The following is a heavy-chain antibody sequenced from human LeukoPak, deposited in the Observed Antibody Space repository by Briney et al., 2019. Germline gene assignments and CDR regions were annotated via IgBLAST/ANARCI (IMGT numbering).Heavy chain of an antibody. CDR1: GYTFTGYY. V-gene: IGHV1-2*02. D-gene: IGHD2-15*01. CDR3: ARVRYCSGGSCYRKDAFDI. Sequence: ASGKVSCKASGYTFTGYYMHWVRQAPGQGLEWMGWINPNSGGTNYAQKFQGRVTMTRDTSISTAYMELSRLRSDDTAVYYCARVRYCSGGSCYRKDAFDIWGQGTMVTVSS. J-gene: IGHJ3*02. CDR2: INPNSGGT.